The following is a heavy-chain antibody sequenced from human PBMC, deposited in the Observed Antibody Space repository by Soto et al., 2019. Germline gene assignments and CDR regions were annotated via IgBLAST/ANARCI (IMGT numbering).Heavy chain of an antibody. CDR1: GFTFSSNA. CDR2: VSGDGYAS. Sequence: GGSLRLSCAGSGFTFSSNAMSWVRQAPGKGLEWVSSVSGDGYASDYADSVKGRFTVSRHNSKNTLYLQMNSLRAEDTAVYYCAKRHYYGSGSFALATWGQGTLVTVSS. J-gene: IGHJ4*03. V-gene: IGHV3-23*01. D-gene: IGHD3-10*01. CDR3: AKRHYYGSGSFALAT.